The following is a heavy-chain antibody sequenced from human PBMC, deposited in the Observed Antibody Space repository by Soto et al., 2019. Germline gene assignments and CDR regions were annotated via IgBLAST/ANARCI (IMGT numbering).Heavy chain of an antibody. V-gene: IGHV4-34*01. D-gene: IGHD2-15*01. CDR2: INHSGST. J-gene: IGHJ3*02. Sequence: QVQLQQWGAGLLKPSETLSLTCAVYGGSFSGYYWSWIRQPPGKGLEWIGEINHSGSTNYNPSLKSRVTISVDTAKNQFSRKLSSVTAADTAVYYCARGAFSPVIVVVVSLAFDIWGQGTMVTVSS. CDR3: ARGAFSPVIVVVVSLAFDI. CDR1: GGSFSGYY.